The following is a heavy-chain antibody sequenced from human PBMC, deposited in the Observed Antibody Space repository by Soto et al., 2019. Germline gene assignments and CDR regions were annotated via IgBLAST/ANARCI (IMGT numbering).Heavy chain of an antibody. CDR3: AKEIAVAGDLDY. Sequence: GGSLRLSCVASGFAFSYYGIHWVRQAPGKGLEWVGVISSDGMTKYYADSVKGRFTISRDNSKNTLFLQMDSLRPEDTAVYYCAKEIAVAGDLDYWGHGTLVTVSS. J-gene: IGHJ4*01. CDR2: ISSDGMTK. D-gene: IGHD6-19*01. V-gene: IGHV3-30*18. CDR1: GFAFSYYG.